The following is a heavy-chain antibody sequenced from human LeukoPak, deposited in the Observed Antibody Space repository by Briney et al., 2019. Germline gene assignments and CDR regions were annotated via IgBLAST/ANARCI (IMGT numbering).Heavy chain of an antibody. CDR1: GGSVTDY. V-gene: IGHV4-59*02. CDR2: IYYTGT. J-gene: IGHJ5*02. CDR3: ARGKYYYGSGSSNWFDP. Sequence: SETLSLTCTVSGGSVTDYWSWIRQSPGKGLEWIGYIYYTGTSYNPSLKSRVTISADTSKNQFSLKLISVTAADTAVYYCARGKYYYGSGSSNWFDPWGQGTLVTVSS. D-gene: IGHD3-10*01.